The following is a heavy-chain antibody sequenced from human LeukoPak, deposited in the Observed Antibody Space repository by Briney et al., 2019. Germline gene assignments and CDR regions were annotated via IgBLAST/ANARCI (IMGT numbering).Heavy chain of an antibody. D-gene: IGHD3-10*01. CDR3: ARSYTSPNWFDP. V-gene: IGHV3-7*05. CDR1: GXTLSNYW. Sequence: QPGGSLRLSCAASGXTLSNYWMSWVRQAPGRGLEWVGNIKQDGSEIYYVDSVKGRFTISRDNAKNSLFLQMNSLRAEDTAVYYCARSYTSPNWFDPWGQGTLVTVSS. CDR2: IKQDGSEI. J-gene: IGHJ5*02.